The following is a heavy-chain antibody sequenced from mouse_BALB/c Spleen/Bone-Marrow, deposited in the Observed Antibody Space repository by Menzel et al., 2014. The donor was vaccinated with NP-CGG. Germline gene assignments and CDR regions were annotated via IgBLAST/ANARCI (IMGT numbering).Heavy chain of an antibody. CDR3: ARSTMITEGFAY. D-gene: IGHD2-4*01. CDR2: IWAGGST. CDR1: GFSLTSYG. V-gene: IGHV2-9*02. J-gene: IGHJ3*01. Sequence: VKLVESGPGLVAPSQSLSITCTVSGFSLTSYGAHWVRQPPGKGLEWLGVIWAGGSTNYNSALMSRLSISKDSSKSQVFLKMNSLQTDDTAMYYCARSTMITEGFAYWGQGTLVTVSA.